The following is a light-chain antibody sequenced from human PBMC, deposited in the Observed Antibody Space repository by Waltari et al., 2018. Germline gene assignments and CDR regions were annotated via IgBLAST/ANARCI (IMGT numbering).Light chain of an antibody. V-gene: IGLV2-8*01. Sequence: QSALTQPPSASGSPGQSVPISCTGTSSDVGGYNYVSWYQQHPGKAPKLMIYEVSKRPAGVPDRFAGSKSGNTASLTVSGLQAEDEADYYCSSYAGSNKLVFGGGTKLTVL. CDR3: SSYAGSNKLV. J-gene: IGLJ2*01. CDR1: SSDVGGYNY. CDR2: EVS.